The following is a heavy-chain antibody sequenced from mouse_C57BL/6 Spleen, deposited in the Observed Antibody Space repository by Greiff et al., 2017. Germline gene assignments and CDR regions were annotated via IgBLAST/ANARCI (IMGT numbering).Heavy chain of an antibody. V-gene: IGHV1-50*01. Sequence: QVQLQQPGAELVKPGASVKLSCKASGYTFTSYWMQWVKQRPGQGLEWIGEIDPSDSYTNYNQKFKGKATLTVDTSSSTAYMQLSSLTSEDSAVYYCARGGMGCDYWGQGTTLTVSS. CDR1: GYTFTSYW. J-gene: IGHJ2*01. CDR3: ARGGMGCDY. D-gene: IGHD3-3*01. CDR2: IDPSDSYT.